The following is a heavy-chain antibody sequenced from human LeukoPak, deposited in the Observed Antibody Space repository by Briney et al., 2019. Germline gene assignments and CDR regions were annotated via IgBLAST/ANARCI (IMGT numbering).Heavy chain of an antibody. CDR3: AKGIYSSSWYKAFDI. J-gene: IGHJ3*02. D-gene: IGHD6-13*01. CDR1: GFTFSSYA. Sequence: GGSLRLSCAASGFTFSSYAMSWVRQAPGKGLEWVSAISGSGGSTYYADSVKGQFTISRDNSKNTLYLQMNSLRAEDTAVYYCAKGIYSSSWYKAFDIWGQGTMVTVSS. V-gene: IGHV3-23*01. CDR2: ISGSGGST.